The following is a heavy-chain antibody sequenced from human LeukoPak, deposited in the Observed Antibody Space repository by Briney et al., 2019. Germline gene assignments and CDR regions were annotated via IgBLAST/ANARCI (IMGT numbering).Heavy chain of an antibody. J-gene: IGHJ4*02. CDR2: IYYSGST. CDR3: ARTTYYYDSSGYYRGEYFDY. Sequence: PETLSLTCTVSGGSISSSSYYWGWIRQPPGKGLEWIGSIYYSGSTYYNPSLKSRVTISVDTSKNQFSLKLSSVTAADTAVYYCARTTYYYDSSGYYRGEYFDYWGQGTLVTVSS. CDR1: GGSISSSSYY. V-gene: IGHV4-39*07. D-gene: IGHD3-22*01.